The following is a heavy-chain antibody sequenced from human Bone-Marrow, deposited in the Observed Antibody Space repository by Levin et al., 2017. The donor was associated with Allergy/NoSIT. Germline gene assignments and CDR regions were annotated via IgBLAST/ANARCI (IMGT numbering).Heavy chain of an antibody. CDR1: GVSITSGNYY. CDR3: ARVLQYYYYYMDV. V-gene: IGHV4-61*09. J-gene: IGHJ6*03. Sequence: PSETLSLTCTVSGVSITSGNYYWSWIRQPAGKGLEWIGHIYTSGNTNYNPSLKSRVTISVDTSKNQFSLKLRSVTAADTAGYYCARVLQYYYYYMDVWGKGTTVTVSS. D-gene: IGHD2/OR15-2a*01. CDR2: IYTSGNT.